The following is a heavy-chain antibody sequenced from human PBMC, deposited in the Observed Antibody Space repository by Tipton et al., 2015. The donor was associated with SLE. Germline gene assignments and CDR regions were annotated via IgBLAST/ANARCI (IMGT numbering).Heavy chain of an antibody. CDR1: GFTFSSYE. J-gene: IGHJ6*03. Sequence: SLRLSCAASGFTFSSYEMNWVRQAPGKGLEWVSYISSSGSTIYYADSVKGRFTISRDNAKNSLYLQMNSLRAEDTAVYYCARTDLYSSSSFDYYYMDVWGKGTTVTVSS. V-gene: IGHV3-48*03. D-gene: IGHD6-6*01. CDR2: ISSSGSTI. CDR3: ARTDLYSSSSFDYYYMDV.